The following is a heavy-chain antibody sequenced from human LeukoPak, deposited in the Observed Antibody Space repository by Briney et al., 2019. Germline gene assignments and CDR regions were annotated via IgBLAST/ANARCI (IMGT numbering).Heavy chain of an antibody. CDR2: INPNSGGT. J-gene: IGHJ4*02. CDR1: Y. Sequence: YXXXVXXAPXQGLEWMGWINPNSGGTNYAQKFQGRVTMTRDTSISTAYMELSRLRSDDTAVYYCARVRAVAGKGAPGYWGQGTLVTVSS. D-gene: IGHD6-19*01. V-gene: IGHV1-2*02. CDR3: ARVRAVAGKGAPGY.